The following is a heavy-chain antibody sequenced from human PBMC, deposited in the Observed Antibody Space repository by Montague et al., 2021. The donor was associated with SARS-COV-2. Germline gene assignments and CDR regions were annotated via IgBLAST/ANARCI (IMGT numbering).Heavy chain of an antibody. CDR2: TYYRSKWYS. J-gene: IGHJ3*02. Sequence: CAISGDSVSSKXFAWNWIRQSPSRGLEWLGRTYYRSKWYSDYAESVKRXLVITPDTSKNQVSPQLNSVIPEDTAVYFCASSGITLTGLDAFDIWGQGTTATVSS. D-gene: IGHD3-9*01. CDR3: ASSGITLTGLDAFDI. V-gene: IGHV6-1*01. CDR1: GDSVSSKXFA.